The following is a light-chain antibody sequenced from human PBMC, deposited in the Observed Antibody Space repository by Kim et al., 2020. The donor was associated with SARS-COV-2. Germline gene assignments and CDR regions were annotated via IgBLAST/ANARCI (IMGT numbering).Light chain of an antibody. J-gene: IGLJ3*02. Sequence: QSITYSCTGTSSELGGYKCVSWFQQYPDKAPKLVIYDVSKRPSGVSTRFSGSKSGNTASLTISGLQAEDEADYYCSSYSSNTTLVFGEGAKLTVL. CDR3: SSYSSNTTLV. CDR2: DVS. V-gene: IGLV2-14*03. CDR1: SSELGGYKC.